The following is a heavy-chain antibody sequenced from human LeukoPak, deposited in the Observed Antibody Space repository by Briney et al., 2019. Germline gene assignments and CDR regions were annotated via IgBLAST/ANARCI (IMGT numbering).Heavy chain of an antibody. CDR2: NRSKAYGGTT. J-gene: IGHJ4*02. V-gene: IGHV3-49*04. Sequence: GGSLRLSCTASGFTLDDYAMSWVRQAPGKGLEWVGFNRSKAYGGTTEYAASVKGRFTISRDDSKSIAYLQMNSLKTEDTAVYYCTRDVAALRYSDWLVGDHFDYWGQGTLVTVSS. CDR3: TRDVAALRYSDWLVGDHFDY. CDR1: GFTLDDYA. D-gene: IGHD3-9*01.